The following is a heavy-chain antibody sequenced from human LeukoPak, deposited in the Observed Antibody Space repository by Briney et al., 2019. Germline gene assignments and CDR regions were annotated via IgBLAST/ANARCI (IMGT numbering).Heavy chain of an antibody. CDR2: IYHSGST. V-gene: IGHV4-38-2*01. J-gene: IGHJ4*02. CDR3: ARSFSGYYDFWSGYRSLYY. Sequence: SETLSLTCAVSGYSISSGYYWGWIRQPPGKGLEGIGSIYHSGSTYYNPSLKSRVTISVDTSKNQFSLKLSSVTAADTAVYYCARSFSGYYDFWSGYRSLYYWGQGTLVTVSS. D-gene: IGHD3-3*01. CDR1: GYSISSGYY.